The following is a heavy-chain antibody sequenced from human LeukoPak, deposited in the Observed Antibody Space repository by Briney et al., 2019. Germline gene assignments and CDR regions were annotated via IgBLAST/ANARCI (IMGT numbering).Heavy chain of an antibody. CDR3: ARGYVGGGATMRFDP. V-gene: IGHV4-39*07. CDR1: GGSISSSSYY. CDR2: IYYSGST. D-gene: IGHD1-26*01. J-gene: IGHJ5*02. Sequence: SETLSLTCTVSGGSISSSSYYWGWIRQPPGKGLEWIGSIYYSGSTYYNPSLKSRVTISVDTSKNQFSLKLSSVTAADTAVYYCARGYVGGGATMRFDPWGQGTLVTVSS.